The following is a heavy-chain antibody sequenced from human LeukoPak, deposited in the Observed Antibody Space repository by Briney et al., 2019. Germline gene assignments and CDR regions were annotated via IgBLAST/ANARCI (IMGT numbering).Heavy chain of an antibody. CDR1: GFTFSSYS. V-gene: IGHV3-21*01. Sequence: GGSLRLSCAASGFTFSSYSMNWVRQAPGKGLEWVSSISSSSSYIYYADAVKGRFTISRDNAKNSLYLQMNSLRAEDTAVYYCARGWGWFGELLNRYFDYWAQGTLVTVSS. CDR2: ISSSSSYI. J-gene: IGHJ4*02. CDR3: ARGWGWFGELLNRYFDY. D-gene: IGHD3-10*01.